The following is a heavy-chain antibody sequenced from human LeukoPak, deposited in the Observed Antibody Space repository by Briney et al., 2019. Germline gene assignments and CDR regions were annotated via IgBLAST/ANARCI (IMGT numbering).Heavy chain of an antibody. J-gene: IGHJ4*02. CDR2: IKQDGSEK. D-gene: IGHD2-8*02. CDR1: GFTFSSYW. CDR3: ARGVPTGVDYFDY. V-gene: IGHV3-7*01. Sequence: GGSLRLSCAASGFTFSSYWMSWVRQAPGKGLEWVANIKQDGSEKYYVDSVKGRFTISRDNAKNSLYLQMNSLRAEDTAVYYCARGVPTGVDYFDYWGQGTLVTVSS.